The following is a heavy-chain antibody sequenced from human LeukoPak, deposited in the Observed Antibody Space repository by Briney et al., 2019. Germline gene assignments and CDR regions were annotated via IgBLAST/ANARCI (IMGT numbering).Heavy chain of an antibody. CDR1: GFTFSSYD. CDR3: ARGGRAAAAYVANWFDP. D-gene: IGHD6-13*01. Sequence: GGSLRLSCAASGFTFSSYDMHRVRQATGKGLEWVSAIGTAGDTYYPGSVKGRFTISRQNAKNSLYLQMNSPRAGDTAVYYCARGGRAAAAYVANWFDPWGQGTLVTVSS. J-gene: IGHJ5*02. CDR2: IGTAGDT. V-gene: IGHV3-13*01.